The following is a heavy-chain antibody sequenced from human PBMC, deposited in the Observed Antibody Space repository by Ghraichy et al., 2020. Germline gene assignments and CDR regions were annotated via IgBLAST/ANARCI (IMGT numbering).Heavy chain of an antibody. CDR2: ISGSGGSI. CDR1: GLTFSNFA. D-gene: IGHD1-26*01. J-gene: IGHJ2*01. CDR3: AMGKGSGSYVNWSFNI. V-gene: IGHV3-23*01. Sequence: GGSLRLSCAVSGLTFSNFAMAWVRQAPGKGLEWVSTISGSGGSIWYADSGKGRFIISRDNSRSTFYLQMNSLRAEDTAVYYCAMGKGSGSYVNWSFNIWGRGTPVTVSP.